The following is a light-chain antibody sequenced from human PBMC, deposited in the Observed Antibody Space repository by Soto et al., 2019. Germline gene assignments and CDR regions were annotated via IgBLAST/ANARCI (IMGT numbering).Light chain of an antibody. V-gene: IGKV3-15*01. Sequence: EIVMTQSPATLSVSPGERATLSCRASQSVSSNLAWYQQKPGQAPRLLIYGASTRATGIPARFSGSGSGTDFTLTISRLQSEDFAVYYCQHYNNWPRTFGQGTKVEIK. CDR3: QHYNNWPRT. CDR1: QSVSSN. CDR2: GAS. J-gene: IGKJ1*01.